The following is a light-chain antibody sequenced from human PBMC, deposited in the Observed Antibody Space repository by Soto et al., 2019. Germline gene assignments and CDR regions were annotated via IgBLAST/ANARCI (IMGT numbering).Light chain of an antibody. CDR1: QSFSNY. J-gene: IGKJ5*01. V-gene: IGKV3-11*01. Sequence: EIVLTQSPATLSLSPGERATLSCRASQSFSNYLAWYQQKPGQAHRLLIYDASTRATGIPARFSCSGSGTDFTLTISSLEPEDFAVYYWQQRSNWPLTVGQGTRLEIK. CDR2: DAS. CDR3: QQRSNWPLT.